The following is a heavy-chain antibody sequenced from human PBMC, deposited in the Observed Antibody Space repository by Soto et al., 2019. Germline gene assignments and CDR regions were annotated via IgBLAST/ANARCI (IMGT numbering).Heavy chain of an antibody. CDR1: GFTFSSYS. CDR2: IFSSGGGGGT. D-gene: IGHD3-22*01. J-gene: IGHJ5*02. V-gene: IGHV3-23*01. Sequence: GSLRLSCAASGFTFSSYSMNWVRQAPGKGLEWVSTIFSSGGGGGTRYADSVKGRFTISRDNSKNTLYLQMNSLRAEDTAIYYCARDVSSYSFSWGQGTLVTVSS. CDR3: ARDVSSYSFS.